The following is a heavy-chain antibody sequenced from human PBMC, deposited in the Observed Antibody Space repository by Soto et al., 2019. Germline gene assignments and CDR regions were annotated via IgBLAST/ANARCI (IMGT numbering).Heavy chain of an antibody. CDR1: GGTFSSYA. D-gene: IGHD4-17*01. V-gene: IGHV1-69*13. CDR2: IIPIFGTA. J-gene: IGHJ6*02. CDR3: ATDSTVTTGLYYYGMDV. Sequence: SVKVSCKASGGTFSSYAISWVRQAPGQGLEWMGGIIPIFGTANYAQKFQGRVTITADESTSTAYMELSSLRSEDTAVYYCATDSTVTTGLYYYGMDVWGQGTTVTVSS.